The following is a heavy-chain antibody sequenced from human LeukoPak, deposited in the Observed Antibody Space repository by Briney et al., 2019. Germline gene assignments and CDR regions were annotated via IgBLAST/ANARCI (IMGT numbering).Heavy chain of an antibody. CDR3: ARDPYLYYYDIQH. CDR2: ISSSSSTI. Sequence: GGSLRLSCAASGFTFSSYSMNWVRQAPGKGLEWVSYISSSSSTIYYADSVKGRFTISRDNAKNSLYLQMNSLRAEDTAVYYCARDPYLYYYDIQHWGQGTLVTVSS. J-gene: IGHJ1*01. D-gene: IGHD3-22*01. V-gene: IGHV3-48*01. CDR1: GFTFSSYS.